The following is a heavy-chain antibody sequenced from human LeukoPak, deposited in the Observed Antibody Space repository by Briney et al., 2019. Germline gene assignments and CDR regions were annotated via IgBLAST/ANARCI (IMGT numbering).Heavy chain of an antibody. CDR1: GYSFTSYW. CDR3: ARRVYGDYSFHY. V-gene: IGHV5-51*01. CDR2: IYLSDSDT. J-gene: IGHJ4*02. D-gene: IGHD4-17*01. Sequence: ESLKISCKGSGYSFTSYWIGWVRQMPGKGLEWMGIIYLSDSDTTYSPSFQGRVTISADKSISTAYLQWSSLKASDTAIYYCARRVYGDYSFHYWGQGTLVTVSS.